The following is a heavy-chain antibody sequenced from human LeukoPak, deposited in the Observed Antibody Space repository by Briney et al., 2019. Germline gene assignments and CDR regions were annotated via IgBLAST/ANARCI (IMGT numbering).Heavy chain of an antibody. CDR3: ARGDFWSGYDY. Sequence: SQTLSLTCAISGDSVSRNRAAWNWLRQSPSRGLEWLGRTYYRSKWYNDYALSVKSRITINPDTSKNHFSLQLNSVTPEDTAVYYCARGDFWSGYDYWGQGTLVTVSS. J-gene: IGHJ4*02. CDR2: TYYRSKWYN. CDR1: GDSVSRNRAA. D-gene: IGHD3-3*01. V-gene: IGHV6-1*01.